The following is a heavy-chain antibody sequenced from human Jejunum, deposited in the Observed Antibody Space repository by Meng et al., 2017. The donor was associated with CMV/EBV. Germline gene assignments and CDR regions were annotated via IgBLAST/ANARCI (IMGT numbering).Heavy chain of an antibody. Sequence: CSVSGASIGSGTYYWSWIRQHPGKGLEWIGFIHSTGSTHYNPSLRSRVSISADTSNNLFSLTPTSVTAADTAIYYCARDTIRDGVDYWGQGTLVTVSS. CDR2: IHSTGST. V-gene: IGHV4-31*03. J-gene: IGHJ4*02. CDR1: GASIGSGTYY. CDR3: ARDTIRDGVDY. D-gene: IGHD2-21*01.